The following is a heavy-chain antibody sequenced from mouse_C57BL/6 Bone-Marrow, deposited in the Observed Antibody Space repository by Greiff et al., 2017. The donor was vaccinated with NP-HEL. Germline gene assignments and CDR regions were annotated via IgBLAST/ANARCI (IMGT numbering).Heavy chain of an antibody. CDR3: TEGDY. Sequence: QVHVQQSGAELVRPGASVTLSCKASGYTFTDYEMHWVKQTPVHGLEWIGAIDPETGGTAYNQKFKGKAILTADKSSSTAYMELRSLTSEDSAVYYCTEGDYWGKGTSVTVAS. V-gene: IGHV1-15*01. CDR2: IDPETGGT. J-gene: IGHJ4*01. CDR1: GYTFTDYE.